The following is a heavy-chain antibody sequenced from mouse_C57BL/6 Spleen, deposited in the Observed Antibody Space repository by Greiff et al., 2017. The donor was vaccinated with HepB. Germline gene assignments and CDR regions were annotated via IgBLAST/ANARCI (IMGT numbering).Heavy chain of an antibody. D-gene: IGHD1-1*01. V-gene: IGHV1-69*01. J-gene: IGHJ2*01. CDR2: IDPSDSYT. CDR3: ARRVYYDGHFDY. CDR1: GYTFTSYW. Sequence: QVQLQQPGAELVMPGASVKLSCKASGYTFTSYWMHWVKQRPGQGLEWIGEIDPSDSYTNYNQKFKGKSTLTVDKSSSTADMQLSSLTSEDSAVYYCARRVYYDGHFDYWGQGTTLTVSS.